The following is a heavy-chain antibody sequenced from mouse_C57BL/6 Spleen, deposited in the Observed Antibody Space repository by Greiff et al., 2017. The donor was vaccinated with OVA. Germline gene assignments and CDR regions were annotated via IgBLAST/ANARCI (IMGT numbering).Heavy chain of an antibody. J-gene: IGHJ2*01. CDR1: GFTFSDYG. CDR2: ISSGSSTI. CDR3: ARPGTTVVAPFDD. Sequence: EVHLVESGGGLVKPGGSLKLPCAASGFTFSDYGMHWVRQAPEKGLEWVAYISSGSSTIYYADTVKGRFTISRDNAKNTLFLQMTSLRSEDTAMYYCARPGTTVVAPFDDWGQGTTLTVAS. V-gene: IGHV5-17*01. D-gene: IGHD1-1*01.